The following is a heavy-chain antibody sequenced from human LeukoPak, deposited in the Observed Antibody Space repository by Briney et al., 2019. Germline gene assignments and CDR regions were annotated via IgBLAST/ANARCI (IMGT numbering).Heavy chain of an antibody. Sequence: SETLSLTCTVSGGSISSYYWSWIRQPAGKGLEWIGRIYTSGSTNYNPSLKSRVTMSVDTSKNQLSLKLSSVTAADTAVYYCARDVGAAAGTDNWFDPWGQGTLVTVSS. CDR3: ARDVGAAAGTDNWFDP. J-gene: IGHJ5*02. D-gene: IGHD6-13*01. V-gene: IGHV4-4*07. CDR2: IYTSGST. CDR1: GGSISSYY.